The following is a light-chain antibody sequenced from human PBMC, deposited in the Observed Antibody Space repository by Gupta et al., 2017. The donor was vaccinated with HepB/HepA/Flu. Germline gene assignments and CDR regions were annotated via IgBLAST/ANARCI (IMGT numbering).Light chain of an antibody. CDR2: LVS. J-gene: IGKJ3*01. CDR3: MQGTHWHFS. V-gene: IGKV2-30*01. Sequence: VVVTQSPLSLPVTLGQPASISCKSTQSLVYSDGRTYLNWFHQRPGQSPRRLIYLVSIRDSGVPDRFSGSGSDTDFPLKISRVEAEDVGIYYCMQGTHWHFSFGPGTRVEI. CDR1: QSLVYSDGRTY.